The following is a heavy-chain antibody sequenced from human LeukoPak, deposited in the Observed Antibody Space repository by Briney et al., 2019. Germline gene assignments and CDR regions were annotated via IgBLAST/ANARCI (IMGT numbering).Heavy chain of an antibody. CDR1: GGSFSGYY. D-gene: IGHD3/OR15-3a*01. V-gene: IGHV4-34*01. CDR3: ARHGLSLPDDY. CDR2: INHSGST. Sequence: SETLSLTCAVYGGSFSGYYWSWIRQPPGKGLEWIGEINHSGSTNYNPSLKSRVTISVDTSKNQFSLKLSSVTAADTAVYYCARHGLSLPDDYWGQGTLVTVSS. J-gene: IGHJ4*02.